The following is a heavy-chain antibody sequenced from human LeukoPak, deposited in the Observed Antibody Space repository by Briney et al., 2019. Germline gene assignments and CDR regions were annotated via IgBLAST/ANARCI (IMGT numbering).Heavy chain of an antibody. D-gene: IGHD2-15*01. V-gene: IGHV3-48*01. Sequence: GGSLRLSCAASGFTFSSYSMNWVRQAPGKGLEWVSYISSSSSTIYYADSVKGRFTISRDNAKNSLYLQMNSLRAEDTAVYYCARSLAGGVANYDYWGQGTLVTVSS. CDR1: GFTFSSYS. CDR2: ISSSSSTI. J-gene: IGHJ4*02. CDR3: ARSLAGGVANYDY.